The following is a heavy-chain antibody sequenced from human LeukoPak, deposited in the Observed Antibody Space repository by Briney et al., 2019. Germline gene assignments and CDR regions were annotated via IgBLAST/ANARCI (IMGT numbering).Heavy chain of an antibody. J-gene: IGHJ4*02. CDR3: AKVSICYGCYFDY. V-gene: IGHV3-23*01. Sequence: PGGSLRLSCEASGYSVSDHGMTWVRQSPGKGLQWVSTINGLGDNPSYAETAKGRFTVYRDNSKNTVYLQMNRLRAEDTAIYYCAKVSICYGCYFDYWGPGIPVTVSS. D-gene: IGHD3-10*02. CDR2: INGLGDNP. CDR1: GYSVSDHG.